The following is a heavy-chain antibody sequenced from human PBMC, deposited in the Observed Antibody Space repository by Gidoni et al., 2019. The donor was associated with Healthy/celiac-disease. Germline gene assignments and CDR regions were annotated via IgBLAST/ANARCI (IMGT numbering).Heavy chain of an antibody. Sequence: QVQLVQSGAEVKKPGSSVKVSCKASGGTFSSYAISGVRQAPGQGLEWLGGIIPIFGTATYAQKFQGRFTITADESTSTAYMELSSLRSEDTAVYYCASIDCSSTSCYHRPSYYYYGMDVWGQGTTVTVSS. CDR3: ASIDCSSTSCYHRPSYYYYGMDV. CDR1: GGTFSSYA. D-gene: IGHD2-2*01. CDR2: IIPIFGTA. J-gene: IGHJ6*02. V-gene: IGHV1-69*01.